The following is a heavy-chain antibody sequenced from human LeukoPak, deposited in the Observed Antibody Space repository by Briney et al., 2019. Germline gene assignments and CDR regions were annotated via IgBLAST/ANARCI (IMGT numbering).Heavy chain of an antibody. CDR2: IHYTGST. Sequence: SETLSLTRSVPGVSISTYYWSWIRQPTRKEQEWMGYIHYTGSTNYNPSLKSRVTISVDTSKRQLSLMLRSVTAADTAVYYCARDIYGSGHGWFDVWGQGTLVTVSS. V-gene: IGHV4-59*01. D-gene: IGHD3-10*01. J-gene: IGHJ5*02. CDR1: GVSISTYY. CDR3: ARDIYGSGHGWFDV.